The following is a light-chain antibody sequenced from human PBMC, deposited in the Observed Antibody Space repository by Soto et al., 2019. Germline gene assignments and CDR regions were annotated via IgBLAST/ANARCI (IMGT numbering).Light chain of an antibody. CDR2: DNN. J-gene: IGLJ3*02. CDR3: GTWDSSLNAGM. Sequence: QSVLTQPPSVSAAPGQTVTISCSGSTSNIENNYVSWYQHLPGTAPKLLIYDNNRRPSGIPDRFSGSKSGTSATLAITGLQTGDEADYYCGTWDSSLNAGMFGGGTKLTVL. V-gene: IGLV1-51*01. CDR1: TSNIENNY.